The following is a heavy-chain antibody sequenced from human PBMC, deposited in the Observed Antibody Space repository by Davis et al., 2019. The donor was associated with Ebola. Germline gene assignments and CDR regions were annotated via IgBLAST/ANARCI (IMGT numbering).Heavy chain of an antibody. Sequence: PGGSLRLSCAASGFTFSSYWMSWVRQAPGKGLEWVANIKQDGSEKYYVDSVKGRFTISRDNAKNSLYLQMNSLRAEDTAVYYCASQAPYYYSNWFDPWGQGTLVTVSS. D-gene: IGHD3-10*01. J-gene: IGHJ5*02. CDR2: IKQDGSEK. V-gene: IGHV3-7*01. CDR1: GFTFSSYW. CDR3: ASQAPYYYSNWFDP.